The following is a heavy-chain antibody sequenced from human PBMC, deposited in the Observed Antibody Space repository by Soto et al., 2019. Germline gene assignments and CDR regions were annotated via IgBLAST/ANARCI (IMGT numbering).Heavy chain of an antibody. CDR2: ISYDGNNK. V-gene: IGHV3-30-3*01. J-gene: IGHJ6*02. CDR3: ARAGGDGGSCYTLVGLRYGMDV. Sequence: QVQLVESGGGVVQPGRSLRLSCVASGFTFSSYAMHWVRQAPGKGLEWVAVISYDGNNKYYADSVKGRFTISRDNSKNTLYRKMNGLRLEDTAVYYCARAGGDGGSCYTLVGLRYGMDVWGQGTTVTVSS. D-gene: IGHD2-15*01. CDR1: GFTFSSYA.